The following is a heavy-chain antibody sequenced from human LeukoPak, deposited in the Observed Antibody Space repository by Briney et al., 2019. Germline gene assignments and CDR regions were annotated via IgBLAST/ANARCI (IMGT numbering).Heavy chain of an antibody. CDR1: GCSISSYY. D-gene: IGHD3-10*01. CDR3: ARLDQPVRGVIMPFDY. Sequence: SETLSLTCTVSGCSISSYYWSWIRQPPGKGLEWIGYIYYSGSTNYNPSLKSRVTISVDTSKNQFSLKLSSVTAADTAVYYCARLDQPVRGVIMPFDYWGQGTLVTVSS. J-gene: IGHJ4*02. CDR2: IYYSGST. V-gene: IGHV4-59*01.